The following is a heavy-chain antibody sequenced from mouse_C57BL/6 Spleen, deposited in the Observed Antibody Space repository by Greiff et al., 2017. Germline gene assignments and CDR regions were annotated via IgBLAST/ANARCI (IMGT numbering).Heavy chain of an antibody. J-gene: IGHJ3*01. D-gene: IGHD5-5*01. CDR1: GYTFTDYE. V-gene: IGHV1-15*01. Sequence: QVQLQQSGAELVRPGASVTLSCKASGYTFTDYEMHWVKQTPVHGLEWIGAIDPETGGTAYNQKFKGKAILTADKSSSTAYMVLRRLTSEDSAVYYCTRTTPGFAYWGQGTLVTVSA. CDR3: TRTTPGFAY. CDR2: IDPETGGT.